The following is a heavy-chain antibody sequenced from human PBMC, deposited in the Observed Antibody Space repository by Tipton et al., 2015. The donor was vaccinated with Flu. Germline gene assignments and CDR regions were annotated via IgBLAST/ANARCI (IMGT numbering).Heavy chain of an antibody. V-gene: IGHV3-48*03. J-gene: IGHJ3*02. Sequence: SLRLSCAVSGFTFSSFEMIWFRQVPGKGLEWVSSISSSGTTIYYADSVKGRFSISRDNARDSLFLQMNSLRAEDTALYYCAKGVVMWGHGTMVTVSS. CDR2: ISSSGTTI. CDR3: AKGVVM. CDR1: GFTFSSFE.